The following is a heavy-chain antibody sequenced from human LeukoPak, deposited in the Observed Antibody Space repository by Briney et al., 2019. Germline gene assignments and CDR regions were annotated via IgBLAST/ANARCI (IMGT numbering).Heavy chain of an antibody. Sequence: ASVKVSCKASGYTFTSYAMHWVRQAPGQRLEWMGWINAGNGSTKYSQKFQGRVTITRDTSASTAYMELSSLRSEDTAVFYCARERAVGVTTSWFDPWGQGTLVTVSS. CDR2: INAGNGST. V-gene: IGHV1-3*01. J-gene: IGHJ5*02. CDR1: GYTFTSYA. D-gene: IGHD4-17*01. CDR3: ARERAVGVTTSWFDP.